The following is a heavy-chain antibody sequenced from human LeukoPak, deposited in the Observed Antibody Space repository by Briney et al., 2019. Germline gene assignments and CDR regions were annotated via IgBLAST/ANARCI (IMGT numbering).Heavy chain of an antibody. CDR1: GSTFSSYG. V-gene: IGHV3-30*18. D-gene: IGHD3-22*01. CDR2: ISYDGSNK. Sequence: GGSLRLSCAASGSTFSSYGMHWVRQAPGKGLEWVAVISYDGSNKYYADSVKGRFTISRDNSKNTLYLQMNSLRAEDTAVYYCAKDRLHYYDSSGYYSLGYWGQGTLVTVSS. J-gene: IGHJ4*02. CDR3: AKDRLHYYDSSGYYSLGY.